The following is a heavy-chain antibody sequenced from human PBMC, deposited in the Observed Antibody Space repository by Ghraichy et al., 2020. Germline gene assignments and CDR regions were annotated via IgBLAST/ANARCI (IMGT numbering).Heavy chain of an antibody. D-gene: IGHD6-25*01. J-gene: IGHJ4*02. Sequence: SETLSLTCTVSGGSISTTSYHWGWVRQPPGKGLEWSGSIFYSGNTYYSPSLQSRVTISVDTSKNRFSLTLSSMTAADTAVYFCTREAAGAADYWGQGTLVTVSS. CDR3: TREAAGAADY. V-gene: IGHV4-39*02. CDR2: IFYSGNT. CDR1: GGSISTTSYH.